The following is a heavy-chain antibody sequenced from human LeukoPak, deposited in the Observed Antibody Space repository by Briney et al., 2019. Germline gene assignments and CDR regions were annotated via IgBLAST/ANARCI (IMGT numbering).Heavy chain of an antibody. Sequence: QPGGSLRLSCAASGFTFSSYGMHWVRQAPGKGLEWVAFIRYAGSNKYYADSVKGRFTISRDNSKNTLYLQMNSLRAEDTAVYYCAKAKKGYFQHWGQGTLVTISS. CDR3: AKAKKGYFQH. J-gene: IGHJ1*01. CDR2: IRYAGSNK. CDR1: GFTFSSYG. V-gene: IGHV3-30*02.